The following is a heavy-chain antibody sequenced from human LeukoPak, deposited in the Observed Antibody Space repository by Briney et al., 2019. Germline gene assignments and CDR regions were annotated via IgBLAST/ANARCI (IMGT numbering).Heavy chain of an antibody. CDR1: GFTFSNYG. V-gene: IGHV3-7*01. J-gene: IGHJ3*02. Sequence: GGTLRLSCAASGFTFSNYGVSWVRQAPGKGLEWVANIKQDGSEKYYVASVKGRFTISRDNAKNSLYLQMNSLRAEDTAVYYCARAGGTYYGIAFDIWGQGTMVTVSS. CDR3: ARAGGTYYGIAFDI. CDR2: IKQDGSEK. D-gene: IGHD1-26*01.